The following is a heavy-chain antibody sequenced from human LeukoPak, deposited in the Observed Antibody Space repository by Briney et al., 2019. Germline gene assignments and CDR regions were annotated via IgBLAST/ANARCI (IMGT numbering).Heavy chain of an antibody. D-gene: IGHD7-27*01. J-gene: IGHJ4*02. Sequence: GESLKISCKISGYKLTNNWIGWVRQMPGKGLEWMGIIYPGDSDTRYSPSFQAQVTISADKSISTAYLQWNSLKASDTAMYYCARQDSWGFDYWGQGTLVTVSS. V-gene: IGHV5-51*01. CDR2: IYPGDSDT. CDR3: ARQDSWGFDY. CDR1: GYKLTNNW.